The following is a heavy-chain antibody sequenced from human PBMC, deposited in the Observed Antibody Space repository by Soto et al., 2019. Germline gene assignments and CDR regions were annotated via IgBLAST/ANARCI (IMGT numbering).Heavy chain of an antibody. D-gene: IGHD2-2*01. CDR2: ITSKSTTI. CDR3: AREQGACSDTSCYPGPYDC. J-gene: IGHJ4*02. CDR1: GFVFSSYS. V-gene: IGHV3-48*02. Sequence: LRLCCADAGFVFSSYSMNWDRQAPGKGLEWISYITSKSTTIKYADSVEGRFTVSRDNAKNSLFLQLSSLRDDDTAVYYCAREQGACSDTSCYPGPYDCWGQGTLVTVYS.